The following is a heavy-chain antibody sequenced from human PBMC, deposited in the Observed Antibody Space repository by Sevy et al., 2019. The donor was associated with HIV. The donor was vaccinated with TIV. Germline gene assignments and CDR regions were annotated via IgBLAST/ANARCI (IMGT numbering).Heavy chain of an antibody. V-gene: IGHV4-30-4*01. CDR3: DRAQYYYDRSGNYVLPRYYFDY. CDR2: IYYSGST. Sequence: SETLSLTCTVSGDSISSGDYYWSWIRQPPGKGLEWIGYIYYSGSTNYNPSLRSRVTISVDTSKNQFSLKLSSVTAADTAVYYCDRAQYYYDRSGNYVLPRYYFDYWGQGALVTVSS. CDR1: GDSISSGDYY. J-gene: IGHJ4*02. D-gene: IGHD3-22*01.